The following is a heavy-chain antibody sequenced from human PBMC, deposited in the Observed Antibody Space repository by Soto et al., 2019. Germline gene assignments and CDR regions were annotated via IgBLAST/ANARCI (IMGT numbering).Heavy chain of an antibody. CDR2: TSGGYQ. CDR3: AKAMALDAATTVCDMEV. V-gene: IGHV3-23*01. CDR1: GFTFSTYG. Sequence: EMQLLESGGGLIQPGGSLRLSCVASGFTFSTYGKSWVRQAPGKGLEWVSQTSGGYQYYADSVRGRFTISSDNSKNTVYLQMNSLRGGDTALYYCAKAMALDAATTVCDMEVWGQGTMDTVSS. J-gene: IGHJ6*02. D-gene: IGHD4-4*01.